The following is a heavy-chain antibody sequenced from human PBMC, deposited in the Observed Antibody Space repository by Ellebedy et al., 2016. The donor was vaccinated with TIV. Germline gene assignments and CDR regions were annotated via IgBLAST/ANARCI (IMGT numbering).Heavy chain of an antibody. Sequence: LSLTCXASGFTFSGDGMHWVRQAPGMGMFWVSFIKNDGSATKYADSVKGRLTVSRDNAKNTLYLQMNSLRAEDTAVYYCARGRDYGMDVWGQGTTVTVSS. CDR1: GFTFSGDG. CDR2: IKNDGSAT. V-gene: IGHV3-74*03. CDR3: ARGRDYGMDV. J-gene: IGHJ6*02.